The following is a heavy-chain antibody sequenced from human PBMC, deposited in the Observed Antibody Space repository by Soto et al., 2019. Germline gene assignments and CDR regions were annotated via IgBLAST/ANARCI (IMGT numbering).Heavy chain of an antibody. Sequence: SETLSLTCAVSGYSISSGYYWGWIRQPPGKGLEWIGSIYHSGSTYYNPSLKSRVTISVDTSKNQFSLKLSSVTAADTAVYYCARVLISIVDIVATIGFDYWGQGTLVTRLL. CDR3: ARVLISIVDIVATIGFDY. V-gene: IGHV4-38-2*01. D-gene: IGHD5-12*01. CDR2: IYHSGST. CDR1: GYSISSGYY. J-gene: IGHJ4*02.